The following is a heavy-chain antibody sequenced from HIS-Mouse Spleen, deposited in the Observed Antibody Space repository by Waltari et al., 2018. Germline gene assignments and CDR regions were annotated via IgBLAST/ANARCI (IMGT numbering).Heavy chain of an antibody. CDR1: GFTFSRSW. Sequence: EVQLVESGGGLVQPGGSLRLSCAASGFTFSRSWMSWVRQAPGKGLEWVANIKQDGSEKYYVDSVKGRFTISRDNAKNSLYLQMNSLRAEDTAVYYCARRLAPDYWGQGTLVTVSS. CDR2: IKQDGSEK. J-gene: IGHJ4*02. V-gene: IGHV3-7*01. D-gene: IGHD4-17*01. CDR3: ARRLAPDY.